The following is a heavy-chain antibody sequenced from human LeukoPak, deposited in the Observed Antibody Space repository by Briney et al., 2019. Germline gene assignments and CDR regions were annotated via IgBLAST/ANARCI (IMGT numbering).Heavy chain of an antibody. CDR1: GGSFSGYY. V-gene: IGHV4-34*01. CDR2: INHSGST. CDR3: ARGTPDLLRYFDWLLIYFDY. J-gene: IGHJ4*02. Sequence: SETLSLTCAVYGGSFSGYYWSWIRQPPGKGLGWIGEINHSGSTNYNPSLKSRVTISVDTSKNQSSLKLSSVTAADTAVYYCARGTPDLLRYFDWLLIYFDYWGQGTLVTVSS. D-gene: IGHD3-9*01.